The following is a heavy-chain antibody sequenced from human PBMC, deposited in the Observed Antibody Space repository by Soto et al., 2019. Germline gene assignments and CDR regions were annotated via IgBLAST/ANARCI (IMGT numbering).Heavy chain of an antibody. V-gene: IGHV1-18*01. CDR1: GYTFTSYG. CDR3: ARMVRGSTVGYYYYMDV. CDR2: ISAYNGNT. Sequence: ASVKVSCKASGYTFTSYGISWVRQAPGQGLEWMGWISAYNGNTNYAQKLQGRVTMTTDTSTRTAYMELRSLRSEDTAVYYCARMVRGSTVGYYYYMDVWGKGTTVTVSS. D-gene: IGHD3-10*01. J-gene: IGHJ6*03.